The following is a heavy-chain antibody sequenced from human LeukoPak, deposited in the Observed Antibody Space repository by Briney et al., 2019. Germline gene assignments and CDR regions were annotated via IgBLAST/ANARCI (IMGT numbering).Heavy chain of an antibody. D-gene: IGHD3-10*01. V-gene: IGHV1-69*13. Sequence: SVKVSCKASGYTFTGYYMHWVRQAPGQGLEWMGGIIPIFGTANYAQKFQGRVTITADESTSTAYMELSSLRSEDTAVYYCASSATGAFDYWGQGTLVTVSS. CDR2: IIPIFGTA. J-gene: IGHJ4*02. CDR3: ASSATGAFDY. CDR1: GYTFTGYY.